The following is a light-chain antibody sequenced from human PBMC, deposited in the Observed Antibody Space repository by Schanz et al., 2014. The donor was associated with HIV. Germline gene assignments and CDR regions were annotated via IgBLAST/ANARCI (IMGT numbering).Light chain of an antibody. J-gene: IGKJ4*01. CDR1: QSFGGSQ. Sequence: PGERATLSCRASQSFGGSQLAWFQLKRGQPPRLLIYATSFRAVGIPDRFSGSGSETDFTLTISGLEPEDFAVYFCQYFGNSGGTFGGGTKVEIK. CDR3: QYFGNSGGT. V-gene: IGKV3-20*01. CDR2: ATS.